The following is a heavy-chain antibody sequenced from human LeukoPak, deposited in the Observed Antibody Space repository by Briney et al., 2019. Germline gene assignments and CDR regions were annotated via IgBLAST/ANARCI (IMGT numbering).Heavy chain of an antibody. CDR1: GFTFSSYA. V-gene: IGHV3-23*01. J-gene: IGHJ4*02. D-gene: IGHD3-9*01. Sequence: PGGSLRLSCAASGFTFSSYAMSRDRQAPGKGLKWFSAISGSGGSTYYADSVKGRFTISRDNSKDTLYLQMNSLRAEDTVFFFWQKAAYEILGFDYWGQGTLVTVSS. CDR3: QKAAYEILGFDY. CDR2: ISGSGGST.